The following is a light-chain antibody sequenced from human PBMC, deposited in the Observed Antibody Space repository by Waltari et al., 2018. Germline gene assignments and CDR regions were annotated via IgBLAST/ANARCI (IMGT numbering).Light chain of an antibody. CDR2: ETY. CDR1: QSVGKY. V-gene: IGKV3-20*01. CDR3: QKYESLPAT. Sequence: EIVLTQSPGTLSLSPGERATLSCRASQSVGKYLAWYQQRPGQAPRLLIYETYRRATGTPDRFSGSGSGTDFSLTISRLDPEDFAVYYCQKYESLPATFGQGTTVEIK. J-gene: IGKJ1*01.